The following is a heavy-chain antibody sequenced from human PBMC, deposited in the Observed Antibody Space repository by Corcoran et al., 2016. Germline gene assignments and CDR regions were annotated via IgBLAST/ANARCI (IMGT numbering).Heavy chain of an antibody. CDR2: IYYSGST. Sequence: QVQLQESGPGLVKPSETLSLTCSVSGGSVSSGSYYWTWIRQPPGKGLEWIGYIYYSGSTNYNPSLKSRVTISVDTSKNQFSLKVRAVTAADTAGYYCARDVGEGDFDYWGQGTLVTVSS. J-gene: IGHJ4*02. D-gene: IGHD2-21*01. CDR1: GGSVSSGSYY. V-gene: IGHV4-61*01. CDR3: ARDVGEGDFDY.